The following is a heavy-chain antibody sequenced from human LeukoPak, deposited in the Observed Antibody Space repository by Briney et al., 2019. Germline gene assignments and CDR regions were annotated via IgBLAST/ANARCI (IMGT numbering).Heavy chain of an antibody. CDR1: GFTFSSYW. CDR3: AKAAGYSTSWSDY. J-gene: IGHJ4*02. CDR2: INTDGSST. D-gene: IGHD6-13*01. Sequence: GGSLRLSCAASGFTFSSYWMHWVRQGPGKGLVWVSRINTDGSSTRYADSVKGRFTISRDNAKNTLYLQMNSLRAEDTAVYYCAKAAGYSTSWSDYWGQGTLVTVSS. V-gene: IGHV3-74*01.